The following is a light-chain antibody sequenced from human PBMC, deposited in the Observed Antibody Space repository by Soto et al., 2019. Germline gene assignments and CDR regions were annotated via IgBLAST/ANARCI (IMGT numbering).Light chain of an antibody. J-gene: IGKJ1*01. Sequence: DIQMTQSPATLSASVGDRVTITCRASQSVGRWLAWYQQTPGRAPTVLIYKASTLKYGVPPRFSGSGSGTEFSLTISSLQPDDSATYFCQQYDSFSTFGQGTKVDIK. CDR1: QSVGRW. CDR2: KAS. V-gene: IGKV1-5*03. CDR3: QQYDSFST.